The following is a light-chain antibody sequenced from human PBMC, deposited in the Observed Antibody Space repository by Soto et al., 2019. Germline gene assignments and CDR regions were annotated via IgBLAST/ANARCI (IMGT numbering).Light chain of an antibody. V-gene: IGKV3-20*01. Sequence: EIGVSQSADTRSLYPGARATLSCRASQNFGSTSLAWYQQKRGQAPRFLIYGASSRATGVPDRFSGSGSRTDFTLTISRLEPEDFAVYYCQQYGRSPTTFGQGTKVDIK. CDR2: GAS. CDR3: QQYGRSPTT. CDR1: QNFGSTS. J-gene: IGKJ1*01.